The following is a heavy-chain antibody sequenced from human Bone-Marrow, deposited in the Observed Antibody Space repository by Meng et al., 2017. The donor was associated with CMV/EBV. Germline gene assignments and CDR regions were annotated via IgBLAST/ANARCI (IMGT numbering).Heavy chain of an antibody. CDR1: GYTFTSYG. J-gene: IGHJ4*02. CDR3: ARDTPYSSSPAFDY. D-gene: IGHD6-6*01. CDR2: ISAYNGNT. Sequence: ASVKVSCKASGYTFTSYGISWVRQAPGQGLEWMGWISAYNGNTNYAQKLQGRVTMTRDTSISTAYMEPSRLRSDDTAVYYCARDTPYSSSPAFDYWGQGTLVTVSS. V-gene: IGHV1-18*01.